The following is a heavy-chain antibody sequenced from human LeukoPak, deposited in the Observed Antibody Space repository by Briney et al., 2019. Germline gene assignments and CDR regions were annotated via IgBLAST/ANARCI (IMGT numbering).Heavy chain of an antibody. CDR1: SDSSTKVS. Sequence: PSETLSLTSPVFSDSSTKVSSNWDRQPPGKGLQWIGYIYHNGNSNYNPSLKGRLTISVDTAKNQFSLKLTSVTAADTAVYYCARDGGLQSQYDDCGQAALVTVSS. J-gene: IGHJ4*02. V-gene: IGHV4-59*01. CDR3: ARDGGLQSQYDD. CDR2: IYHNGNS. D-gene: IGHD5-24*01.